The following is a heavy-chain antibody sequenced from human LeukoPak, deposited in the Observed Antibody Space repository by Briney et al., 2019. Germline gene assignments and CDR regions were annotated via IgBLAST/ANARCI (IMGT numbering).Heavy chain of an antibody. CDR1: GGSFSGYY. J-gene: IGHJ4*02. V-gene: IGHV4-34*01. Sequence: PSETLSLTCAVYGGSFSGYYWSWIRQPPGKGLEWIGEINHSGSTNYNPSLKSRVTISVDTSKNQFSLKLSSVTAADTAVYYCARQGFGELFPPAYYFDYWGQGTLVTVSS. CDR2: INHSGST. D-gene: IGHD3-10*01. CDR3: ARQGFGELFPPAYYFDY.